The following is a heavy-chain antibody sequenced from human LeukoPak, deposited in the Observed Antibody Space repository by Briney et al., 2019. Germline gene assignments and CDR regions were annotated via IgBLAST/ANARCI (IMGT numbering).Heavy chain of an antibody. J-gene: IGHJ4*02. D-gene: IGHD3-16*02. CDR3: ARHGERYYDYVWGSYRSGYYFDY. Sequence: GSLRLSCAASGFTFSSYAMSWVRQAPGKGLEWIGSIYYSGSTYYNPSLKSRVTISVDTSKNQFSLKLSSVTAADTAVYYCARHGERYYDYVWGSYRSGYYFDYWGQGTLVTVSS. V-gene: IGHV4-39*01. CDR2: IYYSGST. CDR1: GFTFSSYA.